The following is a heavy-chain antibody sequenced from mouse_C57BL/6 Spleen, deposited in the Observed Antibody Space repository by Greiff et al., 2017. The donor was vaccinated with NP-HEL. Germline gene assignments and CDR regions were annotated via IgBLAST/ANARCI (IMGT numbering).Heavy chain of an antibody. Sequence: VKLMESGPGLVAPSQSLSITCTVSGFSLTSYGVHWVRQPPGKGLEWLVVIWSDGSTTYNSALKSRLSISKDNSKSQVFLKMNSLQTDDTAMYYGARHGDILYDYDGYFDVWGTGTTVTVSS. CDR3: ARHGDILYDYDGYFDV. D-gene: IGHD2-4*01. J-gene: IGHJ1*03. V-gene: IGHV2-6-1*01. CDR2: IWSDGST. CDR1: GFSLTSYG.